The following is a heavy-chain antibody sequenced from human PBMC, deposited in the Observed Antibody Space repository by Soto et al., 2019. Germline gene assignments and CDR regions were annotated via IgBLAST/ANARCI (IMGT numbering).Heavy chain of an antibody. CDR3: SGDCGRHSGGIDY. D-gene: IGHD1-26*01. Sequence: QVQLVQSGAEVKKPGSSVKVSCKASGGTFSSYSINWVRQAPGQGLEWMGEIIPIFGTANYAQKFQGRVTNSGDGSPSPGYMGPGSLRSEDHAVDFRSGDCGRHSGGIDYWGQGTLVTVSS. CDR1: GGTFSSYS. J-gene: IGHJ4*02. CDR2: IIPIFGTA. V-gene: IGHV1-69*01.